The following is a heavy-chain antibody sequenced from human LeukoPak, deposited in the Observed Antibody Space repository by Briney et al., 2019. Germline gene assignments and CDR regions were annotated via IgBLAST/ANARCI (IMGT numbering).Heavy chain of an antibody. D-gene: IGHD3-10*01. V-gene: IGHV3-20*04. CDR1: GFIFDDYG. CDR2: INLSGSMT. J-gene: IGHJ4*02. CDR3: ATAARRGEFGH. Sequence: GGSLRLSCAVSGFIFDDYGMSWVRQVPGKGLEWVSGINLSGSMTGYADSVKGRFTISRDNAKNSLSLQMNSLRAEDTALYYCATAARRGEFGHWGQGTLVTVTS.